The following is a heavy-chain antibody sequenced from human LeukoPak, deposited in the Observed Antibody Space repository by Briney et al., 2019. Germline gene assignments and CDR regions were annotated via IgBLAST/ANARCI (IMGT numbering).Heavy chain of an antibody. J-gene: IGHJ4*02. Sequence: SETLSLTCTVSGGSISSYYWSWIRQPPGKGLEWIGYIYYSGRTNYNPSLKSRVTISVDTSKNQFSLKLSSVTAADTAVYHCARHGTMVRGSFDYWGQGTLVTVSS. V-gene: IGHV4-59*01. D-gene: IGHD3-10*01. CDR2: IYYSGRT. CDR3: ARHGTMVRGSFDY. CDR1: GGSISSYY.